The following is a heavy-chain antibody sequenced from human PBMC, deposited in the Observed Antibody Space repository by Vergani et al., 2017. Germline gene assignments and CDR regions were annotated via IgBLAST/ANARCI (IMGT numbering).Heavy chain of an antibody. CDR2: ITSDGSIT. V-gene: IGHV3-74*01. CDR1: GFSFSGYW. D-gene: IGHD5-12*01. J-gene: IGHJ5*01. Sequence: EVQLVESGGGLIHPGGSLRLSCEGSGFSFSGYWMHWVRQSPEKGLVWVSRITSDGSITNYAYSVKGRFTISRDNAKNTLYLEMNSLRGDDTAIYYCVRARCSGPCFMSNWFDSWGQGTLVTVSS. CDR3: VRARCSGPCFMSNWFDS.